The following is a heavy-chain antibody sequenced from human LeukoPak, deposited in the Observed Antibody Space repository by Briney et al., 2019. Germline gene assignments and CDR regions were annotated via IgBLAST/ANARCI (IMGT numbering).Heavy chain of an antibody. J-gene: IGHJ3*02. CDR1: GFTVSGNY. D-gene: IGHD3-22*01. Sequence: PGGSLRLSCAASGFTVSGNYMSWVRQAPGKGLEWGSVIYSGETTYYADSVKGRFTISRDNSKNTLYLQMNSLRAEDTAVYYCAGSYYYDSSGYYEDAFDIWGQGTMVTVSS. V-gene: IGHV3-53*01. CDR3: AGSYYYDSSGYYEDAFDI. CDR2: IYSGETT.